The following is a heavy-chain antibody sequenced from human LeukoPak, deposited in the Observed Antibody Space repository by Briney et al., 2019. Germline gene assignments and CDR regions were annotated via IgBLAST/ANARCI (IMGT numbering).Heavy chain of an antibody. V-gene: IGHV3-49*04. CDR2: IRSKAYSATA. CDR1: GFTFGDYA. Sequence: PGGSLRLSCTASGFTFGDYAMSCVRQAPGKGLEWVGFIRSKAYSATAEYAASVKGRFSISRDDSKSIAYLQMNGLKTEDTAVYYCARRAVASQAFDIWGQGTMVTVSS. CDR3: ARRAVASQAFDI. J-gene: IGHJ3*02. D-gene: IGHD6-19*01.